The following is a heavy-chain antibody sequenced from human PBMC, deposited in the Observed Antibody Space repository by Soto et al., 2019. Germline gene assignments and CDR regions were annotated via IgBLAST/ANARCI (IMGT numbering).Heavy chain of an antibody. CDR3: ATWGHEKAHDY. CDR2: ISSSGSTI. CDR1: GFTFSSYE. V-gene: IGHV3-48*03. D-gene: IGHD7-27*01. Sequence: TGASLRLSCAASGFTFSSYEMNWVRQAPGKGLEWVSYISSSGSTIYYADSVKDRFNISRANAKNSLYLQLKSLRAEDTAVYYCATWGHEKAHDYWGQGTLVTVSS. J-gene: IGHJ4*02.